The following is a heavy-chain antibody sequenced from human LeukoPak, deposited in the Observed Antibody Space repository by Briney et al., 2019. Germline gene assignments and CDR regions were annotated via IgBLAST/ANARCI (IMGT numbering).Heavy chain of an antibody. V-gene: IGHV3-74*01. CDR3: ASRRFLDGYYYGMDV. Sequence: GGSLRLSCAASGFTFSSYWMHWVRQAPGKGLVWVSRINSDGSSTSYADSVKGRFTISRDNAKNALYLQMNSLRAEDTAVYYCASRRFLDGYYYGMDVWGQGTTVTVSS. CDR1: GFTFSSYW. CDR2: INSDGSST. J-gene: IGHJ6*02. D-gene: IGHD3-3*01.